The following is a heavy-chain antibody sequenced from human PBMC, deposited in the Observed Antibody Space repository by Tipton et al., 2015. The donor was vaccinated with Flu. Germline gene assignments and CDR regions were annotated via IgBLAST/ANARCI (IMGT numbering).Heavy chain of an antibody. CDR1: GASISSAAYY. J-gene: IGHJ2*01. CDR3: ARSGSYHHYYFDL. Sequence: TLSLTCTVSGASISSAAYYWSWIRQPAGKGLEWIGRIYTSGNTNYNPSLQSRVTMSVDTSRNQFSLSLTSVTAADAAIYYCARSGSYHHYYFDLWGRGTLVSVSS. CDR2: IYTSGNT. D-gene: IGHD1-26*01. V-gene: IGHV4-61*02.